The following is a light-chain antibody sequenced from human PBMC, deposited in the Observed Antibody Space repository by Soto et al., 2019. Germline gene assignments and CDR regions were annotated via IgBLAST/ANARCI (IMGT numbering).Light chain of an antibody. CDR2: KAS. Sequence: DIQMTQSPSSLSASVGDRVTITCQASQNINNYLNWYQQKPGKAPNLLIYKASSLESGVPSRFSGSGSGTEFTLTISSLQPDDFATYYCQQYNSESVIFGQGTRLEI. J-gene: IGKJ5*01. CDR3: QQYNSESVI. V-gene: IGKV1-5*03. CDR1: QNINNY.